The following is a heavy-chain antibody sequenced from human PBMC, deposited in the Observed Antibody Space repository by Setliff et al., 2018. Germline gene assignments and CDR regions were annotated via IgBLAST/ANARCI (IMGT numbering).Heavy chain of an antibody. CDR1: GFSFNTYG. V-gene: IGHV3-30*02. J-gene: IGHJ4*02. Sequence: GGSLRLSCAASGFSFNTYGMHWVRQAPGKGLEWVASIRHDGNNKYYKDSVRGRFTVSRDNSKNTLYLQMNSLRAEDTAFYYCARGRHHDTLSGYIDFLGQGTLVTVSS. D-gene: IGHD3-9*01. CDR3: ARGRHHDTLSGYIDF. CDR2: IRHDGNNK.